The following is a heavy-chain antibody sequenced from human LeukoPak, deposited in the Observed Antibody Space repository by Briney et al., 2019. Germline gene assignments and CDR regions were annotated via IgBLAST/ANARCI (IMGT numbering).Heavy chain of an antibody. CDR3: ARGGFSHGFDD. D-gene: IGHD5-12*01. J-gene: IGHJ3*01. V-gene: IGHV3-74*01. CDR2: NDNDGSDT. CDR1: GFPFRRYW. Sequence: GGSLGLFRASSGFPFRRYWAQWARQASGKGRVGVGRNDNDGSDTIYAASVKGRFSVSRDNAKNTLYLQMNSRRAEYTAFYCCARGGFSHGFDDWGQGTVVTVSS.